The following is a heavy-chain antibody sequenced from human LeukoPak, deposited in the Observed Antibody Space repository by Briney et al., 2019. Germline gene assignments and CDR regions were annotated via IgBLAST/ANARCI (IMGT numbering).Heavy chain of an antibody. CDR1: GFTFSSYG. CDR2: ISYDGSNK. CDR3: AKTMVRGVIISPFDY. J-gene: IGHJ4*02. Sequence: GRSLRLSCAASGFTFSSYGMHWVHQAPGKGLEWVAVISYDGSNKYYADSVKGRFTISRDNSKNTLSLQMNSLRAEDTAVYYCAKTMVRGVIISPFDYWGQGTLVTVSS. V-gene: IGHV3-30*18. D-gene: IGHD3-10*01.